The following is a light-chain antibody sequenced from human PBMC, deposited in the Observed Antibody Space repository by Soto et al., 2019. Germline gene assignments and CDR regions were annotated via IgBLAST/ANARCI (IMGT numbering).Light chain of an antibody. CDR1: NIGSKN. J-gene: IGLJ3*02. V-gene: IGLV3-9*01. Sequence: SYELTQPLSVSVALGQTARITCGGNNIGSKNEHCYQQKPGQAPELVIYRDSNRPSGIPERFSGSNTANTATLTIISAQAGEDADYYCQVWYSSTARVFGGGTKLTVL. CDR3: QVWYSSTARV. CDR2: RDS.